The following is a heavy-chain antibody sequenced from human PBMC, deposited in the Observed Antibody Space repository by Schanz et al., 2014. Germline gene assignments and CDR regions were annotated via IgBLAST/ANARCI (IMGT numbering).Heavy chain of an antibody. D-gene: IGHD3-22*01. Sequence: QVQLVESGGGLVKPGGSLRLSCAASGFTFSDYYMSWIRQAPGKGLEWVSYVSSSSSYTHYADSVKGRFTISRDNSKNTLFLQMNSLRVEDSAIYYCAKDISDTSGKDDYWGQGTLVTVSS. CDR1: GFTFSDYY. CDR2: VSSSSSYT. V-gene: IGHV3-11*05. J-gene: IGHJ4*02. CDR3: AKDISDTSGKDDY.